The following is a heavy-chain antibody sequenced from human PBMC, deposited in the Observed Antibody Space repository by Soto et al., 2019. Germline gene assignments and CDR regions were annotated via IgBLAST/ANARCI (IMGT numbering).Heavy chain of an antibody. CDR1: GFTFSSYS. D-gene: IGHD6-6*01. CDR3: ARDRPAARRRLGDAFDI. Sequence: PGGSLRLSCAASGFTFSSYSMNWVRQAPGKGLEWVSSISSSSSYIYYADSVKGRFTISRDNAKNSLYLQMNSLRAEDTAVYYCARDRPAARRRLGDAFDIWGQGTMVTVSS. V-gene: IGHV3-21*01. CDR2: ISSSSSYI. J-gene: IGHJ3*02.